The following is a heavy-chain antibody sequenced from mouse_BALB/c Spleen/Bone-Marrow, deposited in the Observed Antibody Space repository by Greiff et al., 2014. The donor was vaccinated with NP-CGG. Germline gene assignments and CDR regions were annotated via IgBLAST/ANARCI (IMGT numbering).Heavy chain of an antibody. CDR3: ARWEYYAMDY. Sequence: EVQLQQSGAELVKPGASVKLSCTASGFNVKDTYMHWVKQRPEQGLEWIGRIDPANGNTKYDPKFQGKATITADSSSNTAYLQLSSLTSEDTAVYYCARWEYYAMDYWGQGTSVTVSS. V-gene: IGHV14-3*02. J-gene: IGHJ4*01. D-gene: IGHD4-1*01. CDR1: GFNVKDTY. CDR2: IDPANGNT.